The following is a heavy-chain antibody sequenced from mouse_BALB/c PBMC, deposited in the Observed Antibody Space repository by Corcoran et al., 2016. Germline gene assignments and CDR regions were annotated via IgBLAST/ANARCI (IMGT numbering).Heavy chain of an antibody. J-gene: IGHJ1*01. V-gene: IGHV1-77*01. Sequence: QVQLQQSGAELARPGASVKLSCKASGYTFTDYYINWVKQRTGQGIEWIGEIYPGSGNTYYNEKFKGKATLTADKSSSTAYMQLSSLTSEDSAVYFCARGIARATYWYFDVWGAGTTVTVSS. CDR2: IYPGSGNT. D-gene: IGHD3-1*01. CDR1: GYTFTDYY. CDR3: ARGIARATYWYFDV.